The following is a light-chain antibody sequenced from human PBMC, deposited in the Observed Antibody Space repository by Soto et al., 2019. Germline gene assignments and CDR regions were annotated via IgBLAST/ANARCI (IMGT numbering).Light chain of an antibody. CDR2: IKSDASH. Sequence: QSVLTQSPSASASLGPSVNLTCTLSSEHNNFAIAWYQQQPEKGPRFLMKIKSDASHNKGDEIPDRFSGSSAAAARYLTISRLQAEDEADYYCQTWGTGLWVFGGGTKLTVL. CDR3: QTWGTGLWV. V-gene: IGLV4-69*02. J-gene: IGLJ3*02. CDR1: SEHNNFA.